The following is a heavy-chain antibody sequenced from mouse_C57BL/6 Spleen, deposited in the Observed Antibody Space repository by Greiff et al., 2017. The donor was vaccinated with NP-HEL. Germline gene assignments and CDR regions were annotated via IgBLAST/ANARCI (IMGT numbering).Heavy chain of an antibody. CDR3: ARRVTTVVASNRYFDV. CDR2: IYPGSGST. V-gene: IGHV1-55*01. J-gene: IGHJ1*03. CDR1: GYTFTSYW. Sequence: QVQLQQSGAELVKPGASVKMSCKASGYTFTSYWITWVQQRPGPGLEWIGDIYPGSGSTNYNEKFKSKATLTVDTTSSTAYMQLSSLTSEDSAVYYCARRVTTVVASNRYFDVWGTGTTVTVSS. D-gene: IGHD1-1*01.